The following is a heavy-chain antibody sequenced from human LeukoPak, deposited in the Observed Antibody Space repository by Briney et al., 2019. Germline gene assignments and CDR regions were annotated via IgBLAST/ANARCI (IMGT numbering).Heavy chain of an antibody. J-gene: IGHJ6*03. V-gene: IGHV3-7*03. CDR2: IKQDGSEK. D-gene: IGHD6-19*01. CDR1: GFTFSSYW. CDR3: AKDPGGYSSGWYYYMDV. Sequence: GGSLRLSCAASGFTFSSYWMSWVRQAPGKGLEWVANIKQDGSEKYYVDSVKGRFTISRDNAKNSLYLQMNSLRAEDTAVYYCAKDPGGYSSGWYYYMDVWGKGTTVTVSS.